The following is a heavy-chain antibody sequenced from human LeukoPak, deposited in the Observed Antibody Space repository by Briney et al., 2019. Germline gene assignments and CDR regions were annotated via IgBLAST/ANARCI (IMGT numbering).Heavy chain of an antibody. CDR3: AKAQAGGFNYGPFDY. D-gene: IGHD5-18*01. V-gene: IGHV3-53*01. CDR1: GFLVSDNY. Sequence: GGSLRLSCAASGFLVSDNYMSWVRQAPGQGLEWVSVIYSGGSTYYADSVKGRFTISRDNSKNTMYLQMSSLRAEDTALYYCAKAQAGGFNYGPFDYWGQGSLVTVSS. J-gene: IGHJ4*02. CDR2: IYSGGST.